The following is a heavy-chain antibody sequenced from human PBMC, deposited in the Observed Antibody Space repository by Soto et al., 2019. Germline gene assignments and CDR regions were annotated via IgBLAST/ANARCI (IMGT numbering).Heavy chain of an antibody. CDR2: TYYRSKWYN. D-gene: IGHD2-15*01. J-gene: IGHJ6*03. V-gene: IGHV6-1*01. Sequence: SQTLSLTCAISGDSVSSNSAAWNWIRQSPSRGLEWLGRTYYRSKWYNDYAVSVKSRITINPDTSKNQFSLQLNSVTPEDTAVYYCARASYCSGGSCYERYYYYMDVWGKGTTVTVSS. CDR3: ARASYCSGGSCYERYYYYMDV. CDR1: GDSVSSNSAA.